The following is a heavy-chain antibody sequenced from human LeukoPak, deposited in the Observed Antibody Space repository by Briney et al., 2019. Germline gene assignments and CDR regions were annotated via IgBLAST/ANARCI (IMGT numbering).Heavy chain of an antibody. CDR1: GFTFSSYG. CDR2: IRYDGNSK. Sequence: GGSLRLSCAASGFTFSSYGMHWVRQAPGKGLEWVAFIRYDGNSKYSAESMKGRFTIFRDNSKNTLYLQMNSLRPEDTAVYYCAKDQTLRQPYYMDVWGKGTTVTVSS. CDR3: AKDQTLRQPYYMDV. J-gene: IGHJ6*03. V-gene: IGHV3-30*02.